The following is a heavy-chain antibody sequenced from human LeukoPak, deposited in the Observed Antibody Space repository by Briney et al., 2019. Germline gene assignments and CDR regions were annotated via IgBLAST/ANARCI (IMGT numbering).Heavy chain of an antibody. CDR1: GFSFSRSS. CDR2: ITASSSYI. V-gene: IGHV3-21*04. J-gene: IGHJ6*03. CDR3: ARDNYDFWKNYYYMDV. Sequence: PGGSLRLSCAASGFSFSRSSMGWVRQAPGKGLEWVSSITASSSYIYYADSVKGRFTISRDNVEKSVYLQMNSLRAEDTAVYYCARDNYDFWKNYYYMDVWGKGTTVTVSS. D-gene: IGHD3-3*01.